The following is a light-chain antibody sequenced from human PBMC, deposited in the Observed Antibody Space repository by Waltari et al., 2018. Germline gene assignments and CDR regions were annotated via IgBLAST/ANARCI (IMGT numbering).Light chain of an antibody. J-gene: IGLJ2*01. CDR2: EVI. Sequence: QSALTQPPSASGSPGQSVTISCTGTSSDVGDYNYVSWYQQHPGKVPKLMIYEVIKRPSGVPDRCSGSKSGNTASLTGSGLQAADEADYYCSSYAGSNNLRFGGGTKLTVL. CDR1: SSDVGDYNY. CDR3: SSYAGSNNLR. V-gene: IGLV2-8*01.